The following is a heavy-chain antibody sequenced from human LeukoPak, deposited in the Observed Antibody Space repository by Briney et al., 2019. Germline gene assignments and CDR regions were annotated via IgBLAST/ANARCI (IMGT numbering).Heavy chain of an antibody. CDR3: ARDSRVAAAGSPFDY. D-gene: IGHD6-13*01. CDR2: IRYDGSNK. V-gene: IGHV3-30*02. Sequence: GGSLRLSCAASRFTFSSYGMHWVRQAPGKGLEWVAFIRYDGSNKYYADSVKGRFTISRDNSKNTLYLQMNSLRAEDTAVYYCARDSRVAAAGSPFDYWGQGTLVTVSS. J-gene: IGHJ4*02. CDR1: RFTFSSYG.